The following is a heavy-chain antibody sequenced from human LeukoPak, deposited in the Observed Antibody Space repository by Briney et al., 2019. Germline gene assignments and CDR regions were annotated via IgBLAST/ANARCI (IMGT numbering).Heavy chain of an antibody. J-gene: IGHJ4*02. CDR3: ARQSGQRDYSGGYLY. Sequence: GESLKISCKTSGYSFTSYWIGWVRQMPGKGLEWMGIIFPGDSDTKYSPSFQGQVTISADRSLTTAYLQWSSLKASDTAMYYCARQSGQRDYSGGYLYWGQGTLVTVSS. CDR2: IFPGDSDT. CDR1: GYSFTSYW. D-gene: IGHD6-19*01. V-gene: IGHV5-51*01.